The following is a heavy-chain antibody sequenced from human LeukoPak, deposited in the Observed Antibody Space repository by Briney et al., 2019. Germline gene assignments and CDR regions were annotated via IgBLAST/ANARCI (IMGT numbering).Heavy chain of an antibody. Sequence: SETLSLTCAVYGGSFSGYYWSWIRQPPGKGLEWIGEINHSGSTNYNPSLKSRVTISVDTSKNQFSLKLSSVTAADTAVYYCARGLLIGGSGWYWVPSFDPWGLGTLVTVSS. CDR1: GGSFSGYY. CDR3: ARGLLIGGSGWYWVPSFDP. V-gene: IGHV4-34*01. D-gene: IGHD6-19*01. CDR2: INHSGST. J-gene: IGHJ5*02.